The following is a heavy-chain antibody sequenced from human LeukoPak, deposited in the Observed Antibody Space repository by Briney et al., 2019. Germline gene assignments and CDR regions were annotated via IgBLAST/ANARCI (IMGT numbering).Heavy chain of an antibody. CDR3: ARGVTAAGTRPWYFDL. Sequence: GGSLRLSCAASGFTFSSYGMHWVRQAPGKGLEWVAVIWYDGSNKYYADSVKGRFTISRDKSKNTLYLQMNSLRAEDTAVYYCARGVTAAGTRPWYFDLWGRGTLVTVSS. CDR1: GFTFSSYG. CDR2: IWYDGSNK. D-gene: IGHD6-13*01. J-gene: IGHJ2*01. V-gene: IGHV3-33*01.